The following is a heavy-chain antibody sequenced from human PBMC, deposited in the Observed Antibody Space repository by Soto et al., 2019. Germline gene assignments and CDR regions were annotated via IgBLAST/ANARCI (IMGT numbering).Heavy chain of an antibody. V-gene: IGHV4-30-2*01. CDR2: IYQSGSA. D-gene: IGHD3-22*01. J-gene: IGHJ4*02. CDR3: ARGSTDYSTYFDY. Sequence: TLSLTCAVSGGSITSVGYSWSWIRQAPGKGLEWLGYIYQSGSAYYNPSLKSRVTISIDKSKNQFSLKLISVTAADTAVYYCARGSTDYSTYFDYWGQGALVTVSS. CDR1: GGSITSVGYS.